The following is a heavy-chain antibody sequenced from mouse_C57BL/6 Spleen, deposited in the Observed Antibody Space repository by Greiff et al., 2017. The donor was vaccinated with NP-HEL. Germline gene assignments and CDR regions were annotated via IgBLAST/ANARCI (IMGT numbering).Heavy chain of an antibody. Sequence: QVQLKQSGPELVKPGASVKISCKASGYAFSSSWMNWVKQRPGKGLEWIGRIYPGDGDTNYNGKFKGKATLTADKSSSTAYMQLSSLTSEDSAVYFCARRGSHFDYWGQGTTLTVSS. V-gene: IGHV1-82*01. D-gene: IGHD3-1*01. CDR3: ARRGSHFDY. CDR2: IYPGDGDT. J-gene: IGHJ2*01. CDR1: GYAFSSSW.